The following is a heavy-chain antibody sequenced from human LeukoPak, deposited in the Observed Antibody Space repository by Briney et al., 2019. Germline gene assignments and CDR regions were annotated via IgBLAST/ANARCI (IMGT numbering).Heavy chain of an antibody. D-gene: IGHD2-2*01. CDR2: INHSGST. V-gene: IGHV4-34*01. CDR3: ARVVPRRYCSSTSCYEFDY. Sequence: SETLSLTCAVYGGSFSGYYWSWIRRPPGKGREGIGEINHSGSTNYNPSLKSRVTISVDTSKNQFSLKLSSVTAADTAVYYCARVVPRRYCSSTSCYEFDYWGQGTLVTVSS. J-gene: IGHJ4*02. CDR1: GGSFSGYY.